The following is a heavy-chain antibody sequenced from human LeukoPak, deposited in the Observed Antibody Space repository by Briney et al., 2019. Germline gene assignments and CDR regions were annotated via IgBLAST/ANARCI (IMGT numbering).Heavy chain of an antibody. Sequence: SETLSLTCAVYGGSFSGYYWSWIRQPPGKGLEWIGSIYYSGSTYYNPSLKSRVTISVDTSKNQFSLKLSSVTAAGTAVYYCARSERAAAGRWKYYFDYWGQGTLVTVSS. D-gene: IGHD6-13*01. V-gene: IGHV4-34*01. CDR1: GGSFSGYY. CDR3: ARSERAAAGRWKYYFDY. J-gene: IGHJ4*02. CDR2: IYYSGST.